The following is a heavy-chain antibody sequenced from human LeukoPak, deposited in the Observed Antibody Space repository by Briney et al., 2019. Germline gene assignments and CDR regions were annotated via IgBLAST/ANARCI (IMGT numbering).Heavy chain of an antibody. CDR1: GGPFSGYY. CDR2: ITDSGST. CDR3: ARGPMSGWFNP. D-gene: IGHD6-25*01. Sequence: PSETLSLTCAVYGGPFSGYYWTWIRQPQGKGLEWVGEITDSGSTNYNPSLKSRVTISVDTSKNQFSLKLSSVTAADTAVYYCARGPMSGWFNPWGQGTLVTVSS. J-gene: IGHJ5*02. V-gene: IGHV4-34*01.